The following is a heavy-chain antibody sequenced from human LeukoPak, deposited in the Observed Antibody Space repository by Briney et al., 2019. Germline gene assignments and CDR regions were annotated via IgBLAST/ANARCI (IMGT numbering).Heavy chain of an antibody. CDR2: ISSSSSYI. V-gene: IGHV3-21*01. Sequence: PGGSLRLSCAASGFTFSSYAMSWVRQAPGKGLEWVSSISSSSSYIYYADSVKGRFTISRDNAKNSLYLQMNSLRAEDTAVYYCARGIAVADPSFDYWGQGTLVTVSS. D-gene: IGHD6-19*01. J-gene: IGHJ4*02. CDR1: GFTFSSYA. CDR3: ARGIAVADPSFDY.